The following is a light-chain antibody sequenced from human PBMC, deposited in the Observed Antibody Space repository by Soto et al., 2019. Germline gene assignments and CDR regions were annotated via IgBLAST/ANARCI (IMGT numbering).Light chain of an antibody. CDR2: GNS. CDR3: HSYSSRRGSSV. J-gene: IGLJ1*01. CDR1: SSNIGAGFD. V-gene: IGLV1-40*01. Sequence: QSVLTQPPSVSGAPGQRVTISCTGSSSNIGAGFDVHWYQQLPGTAPKLLIYGNSNRPSGVPDRFSGSKSGTSASLAITGLPAEDAAYYCWHSYSSRRGSSVFGAGTQLTLL.